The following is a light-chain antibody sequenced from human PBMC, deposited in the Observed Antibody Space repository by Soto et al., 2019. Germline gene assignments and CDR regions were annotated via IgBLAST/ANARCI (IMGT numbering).Light chain of an antibody. CDR2: DAS. V-gene: IGKV1-5*01. J-gene: IGKJ1*01. Sequence: EIQMTKSPSTLSASEGDRVTITCRASQSISSWLAWYQQKPGKAPKLLIYDASSLESGVPSRFSGSGSGTEFTLTISSLQPDDFATYFCQQYNFYPWTFGQGTKVDI. CDR3: QQYNFYPWT. CDR1: QSISSW.